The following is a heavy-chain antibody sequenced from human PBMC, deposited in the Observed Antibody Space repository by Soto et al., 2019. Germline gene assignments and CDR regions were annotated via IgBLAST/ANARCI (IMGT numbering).Heavy chain of an antibody. CDR1: GFTFSSYA. J-gene: IGHJ4*02. D-gene: IGHD3-3*01. CDR2: ISGSGGST. Sequence: EVQLLESGGGLVQPGGSLRLSCAASGFTFSSYAMSWVRQAPGKGLEWVSAISGSGGSTYYADSVKGRFTISRDNSKNTLYLQMNSLRAEDTAVYYCAKEEEDPYDFWSGYFDYWGQGTLVTVSS. V-gene: IGHV3-23*01. CDR3: AKEEEDPYDFWSGYFDY.